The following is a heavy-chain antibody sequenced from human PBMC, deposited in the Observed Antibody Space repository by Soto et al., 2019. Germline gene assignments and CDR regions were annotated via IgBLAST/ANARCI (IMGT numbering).Heavy chain of an antibody. CDR1: GYTFTSYG. Sequence: ASVKVSCKASGYTFTSYGISWVRQAPGQGLEWMGWISAYNGNTNYAQKLQGRVTMTTDTSTSTAYMELRSLRSDDTAVYYSARASPGYDILTGYYEFDYWGQGTLVTVSS. CDR2: ISAYNGNT. D-gene: IGHD3-9*01. J-gene: IGHJ4*02. CDR3: ARASPGYDILTGYYEFDY. V-gene: IGHV1-18*01.